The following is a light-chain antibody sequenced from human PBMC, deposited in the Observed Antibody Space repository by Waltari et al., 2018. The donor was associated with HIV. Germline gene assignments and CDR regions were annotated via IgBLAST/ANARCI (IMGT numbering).Light chain of an antibody. CDR2: DVS. V-gene: IGLV2-14*03. CDR3: SSFTSSSTVV. CDR1: SSDVGGYHY. Sequence: QSALPQPASVSGSPGQSITISCTGTSSDVGGYHYVSLYQQHPGKSPTLMIYDVSYRPPGVSDRFSGSKSGNTASLTISGLQPEDEADYHCSSFTSSSTVVFGGGTKLTVL. J-gene: IGLJ2*01.